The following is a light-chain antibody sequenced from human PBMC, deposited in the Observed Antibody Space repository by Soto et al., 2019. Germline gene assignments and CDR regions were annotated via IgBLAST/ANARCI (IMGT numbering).Light chain of an antibody. CDR1: QSISTS. CDR3: QQYKSYWT. Sequence: DIQMTQFPSTLSAAVGDRVTITCRASQSISTSLAWYQQKPGQAPKLLIYKASSLETGVPSRFSGSGSGTEFTLTISSLQPDDFATYSCQQYKSYWTCGQGTKVEVK. CDR2: KAS. V-gene: IGKV1-5*03. J-gene: IGKJ1*01.